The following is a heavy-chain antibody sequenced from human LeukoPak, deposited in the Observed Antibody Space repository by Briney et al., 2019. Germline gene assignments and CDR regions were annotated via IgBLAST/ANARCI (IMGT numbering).Heavy chain of an antibody. D-gene: IGHD6-13*01. V-gene: IGHV3-33*01. J-gene: IGHJ4*02. CDR3: ARDPIAAVRFDY. Sequence: PGESLRLSCAASGFTFTSYGMHWVRQAPGKGLEWVAVIWYDGSNKYYADSVKGRFTISRDNSKNTLYLQMNSLRAEDTAVYYCARDPIAAVRFDYWGQGTLVTV. CDR2: IWYDGSNK. CDR1: GFTFTSYG.